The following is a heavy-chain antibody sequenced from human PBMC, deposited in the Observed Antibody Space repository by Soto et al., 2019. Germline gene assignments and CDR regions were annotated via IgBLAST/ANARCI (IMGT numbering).Heavy chain of an antibody. D-gene: IGHD1-1*01. J-gene: IGHJ4*02. CDR2: INPSGGST. CDR3: ARSLERHYYFDY. Sequence: ASVKVSCKASGYTFTSYYMHWVRQAPGQGLEWMGIINPSGGSTSYAQKFQGRVTMTRDTSTSTVYMELSSLRSEDTAVYYCARSLERHYYFDYWGQGTLVTASS. CDR1: GYTFTSYY. V-gene: IGHV1-46*03.